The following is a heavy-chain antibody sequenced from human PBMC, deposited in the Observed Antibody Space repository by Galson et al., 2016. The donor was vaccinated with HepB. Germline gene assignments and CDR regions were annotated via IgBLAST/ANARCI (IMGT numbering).Heavy chain of an antibody. CDR1: GGNFNIFG. CDR2: IVPKFGTA. Sequence: SVKVSCKASGGNFNIFGINWVRQAPGQGLEWMGGIVPKFGTAQYPQKFQGRVTITADEATTTAYMDLSSLTSEDSAIYYCARDKEDYVDSGGYNYFDPWGQGTLVTVSS. D-gene: IGHD4-17*01. V-gene: IGHV1-69*13. J-gene: IGHJ5*02. CDR3: ARDKEDYVDSGGYNYFDP.